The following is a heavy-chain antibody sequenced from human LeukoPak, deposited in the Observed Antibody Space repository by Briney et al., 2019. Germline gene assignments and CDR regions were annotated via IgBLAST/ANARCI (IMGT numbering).Heavy chain of an antibody. Sequence: ASVKVSCKASGSTFPSYDINWVRQATGQGLEWMGWMNPNSGNTGYAQKFQGRVTMTRNTSISTAYMELSSLRSEDTAVYYCARKPSRPYDYVWGSYRYNPTYYFDYWGQGTLVTVSS. CDR2: MNPNSGNT. CDR3: ARKPSRPYDYVWGSYRYNPTYYFDY. J-gene: IGHJ4*02. CDR1: GSTFPSYD. D-gene: IGHD3-16*02. V-gene: IGHV1-8*01.